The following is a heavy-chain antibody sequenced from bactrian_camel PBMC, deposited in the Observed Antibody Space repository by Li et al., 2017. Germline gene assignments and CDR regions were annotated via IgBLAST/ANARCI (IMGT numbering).Heavy chain of an antibody. Sequence: HVQLVESGGGSVQAGNSLRLSCAAIGYTFGRNCLGWFRQRPGQEREGVAFIYGGNGNTYYDDSVKGRFALSKDNAKNTLYLEMNRLKSDDTAVYYCATDLRAGWWIVLGYWGQGTQVTVS. D-gene: IGHD2*01. V-gene: IGHV3-2*01. CDR3: ATDLRAGWWIVLGY. CDR2: IYGGNGNT. CDR1: GYTFGRNC. J-gene: IGHJ4*01.